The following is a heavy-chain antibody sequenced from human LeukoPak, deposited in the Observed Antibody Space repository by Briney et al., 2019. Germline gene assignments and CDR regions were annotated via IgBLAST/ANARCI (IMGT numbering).Heavy chain of an antibody. Sequence: SETLSLTCAVYGGSFSGYYWSWIRQPPGKGLEWIGEINHSGSTNYNPSLKSRVTISVDTSKNQFSLKLSSVTAADTAVYYCARGVWLRNLYYYYYMDVWGKGTTVTVSS. D-gene: IGHD5-12*01. CDR2: INHSGST. CDR3: ARGVWLRNLYYYYYMDV. J-gene: IGHJ6*03. CDR1: GGSFSGYY. V-gene: IGHV4-34*01.